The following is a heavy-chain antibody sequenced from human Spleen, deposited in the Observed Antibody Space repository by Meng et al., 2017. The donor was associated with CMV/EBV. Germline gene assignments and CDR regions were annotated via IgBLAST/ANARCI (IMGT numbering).Heavy chain of an antibody. CDR2: IIPTFGTP. CDR1: GDSLSNYA. J-gene: IGHJ6*02. CDR3: ATGEFDGSYYYGLDV. V-gene: IGHV1-69*05. Sequence: SVKVSCKASGDSLSNYAFSWVRQAPGQGLEWMGGIIPTFGTPNYAQKFQDRVSITTDEATSTSYMDLSGLRPEDTAIYYCATGEFDGSYYYGLDVWGQGTTVTVSS. D-gene: IGHD5-24*01.